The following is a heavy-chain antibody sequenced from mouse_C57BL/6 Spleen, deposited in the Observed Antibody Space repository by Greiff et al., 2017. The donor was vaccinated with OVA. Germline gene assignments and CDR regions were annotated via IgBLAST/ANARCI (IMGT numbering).Heavy chain of an antibody. CDR1: GFNINDYY. CDR3: TTLVTYYDMDG. CDR2: IDPEDGDT. J-gene: IGHJ4*01. V-gene: IGHV14-1*01. Sequence: VQLQQSGAELVRPGASVKLSCTASGFNINDYYMHWVKQRPEQGLEWIGRIDPEDGDTEYAPKFQGTATMTADTSYNTAYMQLSSLTSEDTAVDYCTTLVTYYDMDGWGKGTTVTVSS. D-gene: IGHD2-12*01.